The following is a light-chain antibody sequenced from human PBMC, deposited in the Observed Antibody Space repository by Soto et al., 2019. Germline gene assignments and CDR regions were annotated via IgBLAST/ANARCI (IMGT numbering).Light chain of an antibody. J-gene: IGKJ4*01. CDR2: DAS. Sequence: EIVLTQSPATLSLSPGDRATLSCRASQSVNSYLAWYQQKPGQAPRLLIYDASNRATGIPARLSGSGSGTDFTLTISSLEPEDFAIYYCQHRRNWPLTFGGGTKVEIK. CDR1: QSVNSY. CDR3: QHRRNWPLT. V-gene: IGKV3-11*01.